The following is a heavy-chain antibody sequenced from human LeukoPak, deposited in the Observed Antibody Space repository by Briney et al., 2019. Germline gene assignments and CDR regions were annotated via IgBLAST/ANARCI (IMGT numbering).Heavy chain of an antibody. J-gene: IGHJ6*02. CDR2: IYYSGST. Sequence: SETLSLTCTVSGGSISSYYWSWIRQPPGKGLEWIGYIYYSGSTNYNPSLKSRVTISVDTSKNQFSLKLSSVTAADTAVYYCARNGGRYYYYYGMDVWGQGTTVTVSS. CDR1: GGSISSYY. V-gene: IGHV4-59*08. CDR3: ARNGGRYYYYYGMDV. D-gene: IGHD2-8*01.